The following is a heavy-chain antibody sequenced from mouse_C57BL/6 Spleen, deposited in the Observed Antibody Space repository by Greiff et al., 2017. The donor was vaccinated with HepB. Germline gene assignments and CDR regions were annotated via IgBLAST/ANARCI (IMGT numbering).Heavy chain of an antibody. CDR3: ARSGGWLLRFAY. Sequence: QVQLQQSGAELVKPGASVKLSCKASGYTFTSYWMQWVKQRPGQGLEWIGEIDPSDSYTNYNQKFKGKATLTVDTSSSTAYMQLSNLTSEDSAVYYWARSGGWLLRFAYWGQGTLVTVSA. CDR2: IDPSDSYT. V-gene: IGHV1-50*01. J-gene: IGHJ3*01. CDR1: GYTFTSYW. D-gene: IGHD2-3*01.